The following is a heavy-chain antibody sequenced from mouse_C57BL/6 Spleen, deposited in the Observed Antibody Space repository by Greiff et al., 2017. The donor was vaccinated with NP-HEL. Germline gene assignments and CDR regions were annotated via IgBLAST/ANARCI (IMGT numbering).Heavy chain of an antibody. CDR2: IYPSDSET. V-gene: IGHV1-61*01. CDR3: ARTYYGISYPNWYFDD. D-gene: IGHD1-1*01. CDR1: GYTFTSYW. J-gene: IGHJ1*03. Sequence: QVQLQQPGAELVRPGSSVKLSCKASGYTFTSYWMDWVKQRPGQGLEWIGNIYPSDSETYYNQKFKDKATLTVDKSSSTAYMQLSSLTSEDSAVYYCARTYYGISYPNWYFDDWGTGTTVTVSS.